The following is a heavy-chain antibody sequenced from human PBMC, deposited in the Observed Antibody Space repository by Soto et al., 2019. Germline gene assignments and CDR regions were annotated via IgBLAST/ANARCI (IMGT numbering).Heavy chain of an antibody. Sequence: QVQLVQSGAEVKKPGAAVKVSCRASGHTFISSAIHWVRQAPGQRPEWMAWINGGNVDTTYSQKFQGRVTLTRETSANTASMELSSLTSEDTAVFYGATTADSGTYYGGYYHGMEVWGQGTTVTVSS. CDR2: INGGNVDT. V-gene: IGHV1-3*01. CDR3: ATTADSGTYYGGYYHGMEV. CDR1: GHTFISSA. J-gene: IGHJ6*02. D-gene: IGHD1-26*01.